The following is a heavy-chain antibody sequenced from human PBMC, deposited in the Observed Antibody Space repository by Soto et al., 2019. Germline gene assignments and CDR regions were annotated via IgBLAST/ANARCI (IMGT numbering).Heavy chain of an antibody. J-gene: IGHJ6*02. CDR2: IYHSGST. CDR3: ARDAADGYYGMDV. CDR1: VGSISSGGYS. V-gene: IGHV4-30-2*01. Sequence: QLQLQESGSGLVTPSQTLSLTCAVSVGSISSGGYSWSWIRQPPGKGLEWIGYIYHSGSTYYNTSLKSRVTISVARSKKQFSLKLSSVTAADTAVYDCARDAADGYYGMDVWGQGTTVTVSS.